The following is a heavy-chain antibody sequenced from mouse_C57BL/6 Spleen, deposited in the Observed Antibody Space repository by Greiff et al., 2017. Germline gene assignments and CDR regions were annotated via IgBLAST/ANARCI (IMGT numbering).Heavy chain of an antibody. CDR1: GYSITSGYY. V-gene: IGHV3-6*01. Sequence: EVKLMESGPGLVKPSQSLSLTCSVTGYSITSGYYWNWIRQFPGNKLEWMGYISYDGSNNYNPSLKNRISITRDTSKNQFFLKLNSVTTEDTATYYCAREGDGLPYWGQGTLVTVSA. CDR2: ISYDGSN. CDR3: AREGDGLPY. D-gene: IGHD2-3*01. J-gene: IGHJ3*01.